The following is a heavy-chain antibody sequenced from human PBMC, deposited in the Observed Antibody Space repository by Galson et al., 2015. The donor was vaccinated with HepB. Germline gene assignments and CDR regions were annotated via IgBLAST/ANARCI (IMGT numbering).Heavy chain of an antibody. Sequence: SLRLSCAASGFTFSGSAMHWVRQASGKGLEWVGRIRSKANSYATAYAASVKGRFTISRDDSKNTAYLQMNSLKTEDTAVYYCTRLMPAVGEELDPWGQGTLVTVSS. D-gene: IGHD3-10*01. CDR3: TRLMPAVGEELDP. CDR1: GFTFSGSA. CDR2: IRSKANSYAT. V-gene: IGHV3-73*01. J-gene: IGHJ5*02.